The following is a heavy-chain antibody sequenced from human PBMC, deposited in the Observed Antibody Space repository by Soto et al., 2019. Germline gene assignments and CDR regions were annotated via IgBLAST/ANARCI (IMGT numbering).Heavy chain of an antibody. J-gene: IGHJ6*02. V-gene: IGHV1-2*02. CDR1: GYPFTGYY. CDR2: INPNSGGT. Sequence: GSVKVSCKTSGYPFTGYYMHLVRQAPGQGLEWMGWINPNSGGTNYAQKFQGRVTMTRDTSISTAYMELSRLRSDDTAVYYCARSWIAVAGTGYYYYGMDVWGQGTTVTVSS. D-gene: IGHD6-19*01. CDR3: ARSWIAVAGTGYYYYGMDV.